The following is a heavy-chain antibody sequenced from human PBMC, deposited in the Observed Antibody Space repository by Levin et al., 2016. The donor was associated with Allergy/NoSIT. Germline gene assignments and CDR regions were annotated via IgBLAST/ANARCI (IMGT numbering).Heavy chain of an antibody. J-gene: IGHJ4*02. CDR2: IYYSGST. D-gene: IGHD6-13*01. Sequence: RQAPGKGLEWIGYIYYSGSTYYNPSLKSRVTISVDTSKNQFSLKLSSVTAADTAVYYCARGSSSWFFDYWGQGTLVTVSS. CDR3: ARGSSSWFFDY. V-gene: IGHV4-31*02.